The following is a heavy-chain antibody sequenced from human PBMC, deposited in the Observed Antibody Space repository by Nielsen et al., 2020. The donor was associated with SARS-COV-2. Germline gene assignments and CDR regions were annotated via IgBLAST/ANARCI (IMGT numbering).Heavy chain of an antibody. CDR3: AREYSSSWYGAY. D-gene: IGHD6-13*01. Sequence: SVKVSCKASGYTFINHDINWVRQAPGQGLEWMGGIIPVFGVPNYAQKFQGRVTITADESTSTAYMELSSLRSDDTAVYYCAREYSSSWYGAYWGQGTPVTVSS. J-gene: IGHJ4*02. CDR2: IIPVFGVP. V-gene: IGHV1-69*13. CDR1: GYTFINHD.